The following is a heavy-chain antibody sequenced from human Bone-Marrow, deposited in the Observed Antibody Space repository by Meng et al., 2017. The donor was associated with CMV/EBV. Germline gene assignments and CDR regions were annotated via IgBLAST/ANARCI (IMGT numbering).Heavy chain of an antibody. Sequence: ASVKVSCKASGYIFTDYYIHWVRQAPGQGLEWMGILNPNGGTTKCAEKFLGRVTMTSDTSTGTVYMEMTSLRSEDTAVYYCARSAYDFWHGVYSGVVDYNGMDVWGQGTTVTVSS. J-gene: IGHJ6*02. CDR2: LNPNGGTT. D-gene: IGHD3-3*01. CDR3: ARSAYDFWHGVYSGVVDYNGMDV. V-gene: IGHV1-46*01. CDR1: GYIFTDYY.